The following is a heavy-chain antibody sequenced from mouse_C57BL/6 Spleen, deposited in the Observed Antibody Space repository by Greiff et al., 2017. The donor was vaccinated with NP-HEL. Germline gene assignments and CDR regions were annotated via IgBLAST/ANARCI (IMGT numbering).Heavy chain of an antibody. V-gene: IGHV1-69*01. CDR1: GYTFTSYW. J-gene: IGHJ4*01. CDR3: ARWGGSSGGLGAMDY. CDR2: IDPSDSYT. D-gene: IGHD1-1*01. Sequence: QVQLQQPGAELVMPGASVKLSCKASGYTFTSYWMHWVKQRPGQGLEWIGEIDPSDSYTNYNQKFKGKSTLTVDKSSSTAYMRLSSLTSEDSAVYYCARWGGSSGGLGAMDYWGQGTSVTVSS.